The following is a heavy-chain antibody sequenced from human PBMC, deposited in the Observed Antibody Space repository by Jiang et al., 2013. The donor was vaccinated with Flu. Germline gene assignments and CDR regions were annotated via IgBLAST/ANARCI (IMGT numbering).Heavy chain of an antibody. J-gene: IGHJ4*02. D-gene: IGHD3-10*01. CDR2: IYYSGST. V-gene: IGHV4-59*08. Sequence: KPSETLSLTCTVSGDSINSYYWSWIRQSPGKGLEWIGYIYYSGSTFYNPSLKSRVTISVDTSNNRFSLKLNSVTAADTAVYYCARHGAGSYFNSFFDFWGQGTLVTVSS. CDR3: ARHGAGSYFNSFFDF. CDR1: GDSINSYY.